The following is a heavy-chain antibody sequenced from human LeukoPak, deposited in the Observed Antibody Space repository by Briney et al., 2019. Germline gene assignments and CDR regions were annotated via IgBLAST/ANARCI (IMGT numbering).Heavy chain of an antibody. CDR3: AREVTSLDV. CDR1: GFSLTTSGFC. J-gene: IGHJ6*04. CDR2: IDWDDDK. V-gene: IGHV2-70*11. Sequence: SGPALVKPTQTLTLTCTFSGFSLTTSGFCVNWIRQPPGKALEWLARIDWDDDKHYNTSLQTRLTISKDTSKNQVVLKMTNMDSVDTGTYYCAREVTSLDVWGKGTTVTVSS. D-gene: IGHD2-21*02.